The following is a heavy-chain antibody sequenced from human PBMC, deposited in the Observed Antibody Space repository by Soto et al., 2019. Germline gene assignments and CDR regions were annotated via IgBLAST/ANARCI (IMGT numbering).Heavy chain of an antibody. CDR1: GGTFSTYT. J-gene: IGHJ3*01. V-gene: IGHV1-69*02. CDR3: ARGSEGSGTESAFHF. Sequence: QVHLVQSGAEVKKPGSSVKVSCKTSGGTFSTYTVSWVRQAPGQGLEWIGRIIPILDVLTYAQKFQGRVTMTAEKSTSTAYLELTSLKSEDTAMYYCARGSEGSGTESAFHFWGQGTMVTVSS. CDR2: IIPILDVL. D-gene: IGHD2-15*01.